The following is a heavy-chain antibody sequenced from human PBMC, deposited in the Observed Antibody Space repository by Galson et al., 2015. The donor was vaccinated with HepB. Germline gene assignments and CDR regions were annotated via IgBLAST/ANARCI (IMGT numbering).Heavy chain of an antibody. V-gene: IGHV1-69*04. CDR3: ARDPPDLHGPTASEWELPFDY. D-gene: IGHD1-26*01. Sequence: SVKVSCKASGGTFSSYTISWVRQAPGQGLEWMGRIIPILGIANYAQKFQGRVTITADKSTSTAYMELSSLRSEDTAVYYCARDPPDLHGPTASEWELPFDYWGQGTLVTVSS. J-gene: IGHJ4*02. CDR2: IIPILGIA. CDR1: GGTFSSYT.